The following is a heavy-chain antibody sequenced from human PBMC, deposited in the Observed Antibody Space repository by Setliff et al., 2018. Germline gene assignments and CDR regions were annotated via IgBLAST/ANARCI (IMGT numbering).Heavy chain of an antibody. D-gene: IGHD4-17*01. CDR2: LSWNGDDT. Sequence: GGSLRLSCTASRFDFGVYGMSWIRQGPGKGLDWVSGLSWNGDDTGYADSVKGRFTISRDNAKNSLYLQMNNLRVEDTAIYYCARLDYGSPAEYWGQGTLVTVSS. V-gene: IGHV3-20*04. CDR1: RFDFGVYG. J-gene: IGHJ4*02. CDR3: ARLDYGSPAEY.